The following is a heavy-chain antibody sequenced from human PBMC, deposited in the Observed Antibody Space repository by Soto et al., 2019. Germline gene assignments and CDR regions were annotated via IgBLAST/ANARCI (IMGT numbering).Heavy chain of an antibody. J-gene: IGHJ6*03. CDR1: GFTFSSYA. V-gene: IGHV3-23*01. CDR2: ISGSGGST. Sequence: GGSLRLSCAASGFTFSSYAMSWVRQAPGKGLEWVSAISGSGGSTYYADSVKGRFTISRDNSKNTLYLQMNSLRAEDTAVYYCAKSSAITIFGVVPVYYMDVWGKGTTVTVSS. D-gene: IGHD3-3*01. CDR3: AKSSAITIFGVVPVYYMDV.